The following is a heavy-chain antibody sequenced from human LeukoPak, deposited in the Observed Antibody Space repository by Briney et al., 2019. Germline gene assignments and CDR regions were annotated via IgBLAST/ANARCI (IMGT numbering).Heavy chain of an antibody. D-gene: IGHD2-2*01. V-gene: IGHV4-34*01. J-gene: IGHJ5*02. CDR3: ARTGLTRSFDP. CDR2: INHSGST. Sequence: PSETLSLTCAVYGGSFSGYYWSWIRQPPGKGLEWIGEINHSGSTNYNPSLKSRVTISVDTSKNQFSLKLSSVTAADTAVYYCARTGLTRSFDPWDQGTLVTVPS. CDR1: GGSFSGYY.